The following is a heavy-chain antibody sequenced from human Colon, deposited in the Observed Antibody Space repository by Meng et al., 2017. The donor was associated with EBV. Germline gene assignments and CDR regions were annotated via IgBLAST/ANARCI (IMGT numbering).Heavy chain of an antibody. V-gene: IGHV4-31*03. Sequence: QGQLHVSGPGLVKPSQTLSLPCTVSGGSVSSGGYYWTWIRQHPGKGLEWFGHIYYSGSTFYNPSLKRRVIISIDTSKNQFSLNLRSVTAADTAVYYCARVSSGWDYFDYWGQGTLVTVSS. J-gene: IGHJ4*02. CDR2: IYYSGST. CDR1: GGSVSSGGYY. D-gene: IGHD6-19*01. CDR3: ARVSSGWDYFDY.